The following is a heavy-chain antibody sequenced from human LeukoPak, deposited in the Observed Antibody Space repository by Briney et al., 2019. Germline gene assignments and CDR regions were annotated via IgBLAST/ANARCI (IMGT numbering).Heavy chain of an antibody. J-gene: IGHJ6*03. CDR2: INPNSGGT. Sequence: GASVKVSCKASGYTFTGYYMHWVRQAPGQGLEWMGWINPNSGGTNYAQKFQGRVTMTRDTSISTAYMELSRLRSDDTAVYYCARGDYYYDSSGYYYYYYYMDVWGKGTTVTISS. CDR1: GYTFTGYY. CDR3: ARGDYYYDSSGYYYYYYYMDV. V-gene: IGHV1-2*02. D-gene: IGHD3-22*01.